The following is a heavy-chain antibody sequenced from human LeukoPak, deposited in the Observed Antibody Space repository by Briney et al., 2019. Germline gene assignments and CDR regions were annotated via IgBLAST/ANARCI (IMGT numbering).Heavy chain of an antibody. J-gene: IGHJ5*02. CDR2: IYYSGST. CDR3: ARDLGSITIFGVVSDNWFDP. CDR1: GGSISSYY. V-gene: IGHV4-59*12. Sequence: SETLSLTCTVSGGSISSYYWSWIRQPPGKGLEWIGYIYYSGSTNYNPSLKSRVTISVDTSKNQFSLKLSSVTAADTAVYYCARDLGSITIFGVVSDNWFDPWGQGTLVTVSS. D-gene: IGHD3-3*01.